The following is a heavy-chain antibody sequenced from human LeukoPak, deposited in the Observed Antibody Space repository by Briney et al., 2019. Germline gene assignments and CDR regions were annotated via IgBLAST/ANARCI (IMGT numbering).Heavy chain of an antibody. CDR3: ARGASGTYYFGY. CDR2: IYSGGST. V-gene: IGHV3-66*02. CDR1: GFTVSSNY. J-gene: IGHJ4*02. Sequence: HPGGSLRLSCAASGFTVSSNYMTWVRQAPGKGLDWVSVIYSGGSTYYADSVKGRFTISRDNSKNTLFLQMNSLRPEDTAVYYCARGASGTYYFGYWGRGTLVTVSS. D-gene: IGHD1-26*01.